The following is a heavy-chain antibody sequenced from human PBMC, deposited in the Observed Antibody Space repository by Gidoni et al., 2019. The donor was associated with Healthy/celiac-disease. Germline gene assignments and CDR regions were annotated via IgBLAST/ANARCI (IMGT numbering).Heavy chain of an antibody. CDR1: GFTFSSYG. V-gene: IGHV3-33*01. D-gene: IGHD6-13*01. J-gene: IGHJ4*02. CDR2: IWYDGSNK. Sequence: QVQLVESGGGVVQPGRSLRLSCAASGFTFSSYGMHWVRQAPGKGLEWVAVIWYDGSNKYYADSVKGRFTISRDNSKNTLYLQMNSLRAEDTAVYYCARETHLYSSSWYLKYWGQGTLVTVSS. CDR3: ARETHLYSSSWYLKY.